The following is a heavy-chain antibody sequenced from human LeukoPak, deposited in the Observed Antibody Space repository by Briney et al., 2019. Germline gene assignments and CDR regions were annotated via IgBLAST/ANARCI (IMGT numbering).Heavy chain of an antibody. Sequence: ASVKVSCKASGYTFTGYYMHWVRQAPGQGLEWMGWINSNSGGTNYAQKFQGRVTMTRDTSISTAYMELSRLRSDDTAVYYCARGNEWRTVTHPVRYWGQGTLVTVSS. CDR2: INSNSGGT. CDR1: GYTFTGYY. D-gene: IGHD4-17*01. V-gene: IGHV1-2*02. CDR3: ARGNEWRTVTHPVRY. J-gene: IGHJ4*02.